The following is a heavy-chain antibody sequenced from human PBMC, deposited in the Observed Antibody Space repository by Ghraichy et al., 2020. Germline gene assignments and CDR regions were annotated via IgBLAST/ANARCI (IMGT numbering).Heavy chain of an antibody. CDR3: AKAQGYSYGLGPFDAFDI. CDR1: GFTFSSYA. V-gene: IGHV3-23*01. D-gene: IGHD5-18*01. J-gene: IGHJ3*02. Sequence: LSLTCAASGFTFSSYAMSWVRQAPGKGLEWVSAISGSGGSTYYADSVKGRFTISRDNSKNTLYLQMNSLRAEDTAVYYCAKAQGYSYGLGPFDAFDIWGQGTMVTVSS. CDR2: ISGSGGST.